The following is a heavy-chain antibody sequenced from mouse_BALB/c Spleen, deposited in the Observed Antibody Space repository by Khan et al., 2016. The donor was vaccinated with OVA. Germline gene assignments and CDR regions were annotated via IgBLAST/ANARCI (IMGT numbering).Heavy chain of an antibody. Sequence: VQLKASGPGLVKPSQSLSLTCTVTGYSITSDYAWNWIRQFPGNKLEWMGYISYSGSTNYNPSLKSRISITRDTSKNQFFLQLNSVTTEDTATYYCARDGSRYNYAMDDWGQGTSVTVSS. J-gene: IGHJ4*01. CDR1: GYSITSDYA. CDR2: ISYSGST. D-gene: IGHD2-3*01. V-gene: IGHV3-2*02. CDR3: ARDGSRYNYAMDD.